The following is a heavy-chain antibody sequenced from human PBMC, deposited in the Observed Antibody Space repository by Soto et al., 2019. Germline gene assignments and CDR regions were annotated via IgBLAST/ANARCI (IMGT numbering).Heavy chain of an antibody. CDR2: SIPIFGTA. Sequence: QVQLVQSGAEVKKPGSSVKVSCKASGGTFSSYAISWVRQAPGQGLEWMGGSIPIFGTANYAQKFQGRVTITGDESTSTAYMELSNLSYENTPVYYCAIAPETAMFNYWFDPWGQGTLRTV. CDR3: AIAPETAMFNYWFDP. V-gene: IGHV1-69*01. D-gene: IGHD5-18*01. J-gene: IGHJ5*02. CDR1: GGTFSSYA.